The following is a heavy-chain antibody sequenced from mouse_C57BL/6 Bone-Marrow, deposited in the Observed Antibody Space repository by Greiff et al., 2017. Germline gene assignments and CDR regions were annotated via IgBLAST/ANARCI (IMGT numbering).Heavy chain of an antibody. J-gene: IGHJ1*03. CDR3: ARDDTTVVDWYFDV. Sequence: QVQLQQSGPELVKPGASVKISCKASGYAFSSSWMNWVKQRPGTGLEWIGRIYPGDGDTNYNGKFKGKATLTADKSSSTAYMQLSSLTSEDSAVYFCARDDTTVVDWYFDVWGTGTTVTVSS. CDR2: IYPGDGDT. D-gene: IGHD1-1*01. V-gene: IGHV1-82*01. CDR1: GYAFSSSW.